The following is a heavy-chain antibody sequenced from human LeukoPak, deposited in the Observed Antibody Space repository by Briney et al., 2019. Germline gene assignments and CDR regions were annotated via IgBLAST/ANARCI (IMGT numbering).Heavy chain of an antibody. D-gene: IGHD2-2*01. CDR1: GFTFNTYK. CDR3: AKIHADAFDI. CDR2: ISSGSITK. Sequence: GGSLRLSCAASGFTFNTYKMNWVRQAPGKGLECVSYISSGSITKYYADSVKGRFTISRDNAKNSLYLQMNSLRDEDTAVYYCAKIHADAFDIWGQGTMVTVSS. V-gene: IGHV3-48*02. J-gene: IGHJ3*02.